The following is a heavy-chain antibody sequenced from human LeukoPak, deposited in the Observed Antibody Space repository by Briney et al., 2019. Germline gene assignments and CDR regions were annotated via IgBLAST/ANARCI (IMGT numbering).Heavy chain of an antibody. Sequence: SETLSLTCAVYGGSFSGDYWSWIRQPPGKGREWIGNTNHSGSTNYNPTLTRRVTKSVHTPQNHFSMTLSSATAADTAVYYCARVRVTVSFDPWGQGTLVTVSS. CDR1: GGSFSGDY. J-gene: IGHJ5*02. CDR2: TNHSGST. CDR3: ARVRVTVSFDP. V-gene: IGHV4-34*01. D-gene: IGHD4-11*01.